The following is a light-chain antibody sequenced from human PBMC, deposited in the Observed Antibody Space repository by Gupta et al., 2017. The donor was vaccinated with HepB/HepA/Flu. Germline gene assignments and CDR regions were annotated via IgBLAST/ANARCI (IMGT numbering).Light chain of an antibody. V-gene: IGLV2-14*03. Sequence: QSALTQPASVSGSPGQSITISYTGTSIDVGGYNYVSWYQRHPGKAPKLMIYDVSYRPSGVSNRFSGSKSGNTASLTISGLKAEDEGDYFCSSYTHSTTLVFGGGTKLTVL. J-gene: IGLJ2*01. CDR2: DVS. CDR1: SIDVGGYNY. CDR3: SSYTHSTTLV.